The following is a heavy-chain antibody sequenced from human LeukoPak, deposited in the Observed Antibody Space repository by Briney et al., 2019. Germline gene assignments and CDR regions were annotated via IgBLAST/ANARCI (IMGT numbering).Heavy chain of an antibody. Sequence: PGGSLRLSCKASGFTVSNSYMNWVRQAPGKGLEWVALIYSGGSAQYADSVKGRFTISRDNSRNTLYLQMSSLRVEDTAVYYCARDPPGIAASVSGGWGQGILVTVSS. J-gene: IGHJ4*02. CDR2: IYSGGSA. V-gene: IGHV3-53*01. CDR1: GFTVSNSY. D-gene: IGHD6-13*01. CDR3: ARDPPGIAASVSGG.